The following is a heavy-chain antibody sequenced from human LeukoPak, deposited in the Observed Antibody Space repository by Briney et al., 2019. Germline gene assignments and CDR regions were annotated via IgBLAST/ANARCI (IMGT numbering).Heavy chain of an antibody. D-gene: IGHD2-2*01. CDR3: ARAPDARIVVVPAAIGPWFDP. CDR2: IYHSRST. Sequence: SETLSLTCAVSGFSISSGYYWGWIRQPPGKGLEWIGSIYHSRSTYYNPSLKSRVTISVDTSKNQFSLKLSSVTAADTAVYYCARAPDARIVVVPAAIGPWFDPWGQGTLVTVSS. V-gene: IGHV4-38-2*01. CDR1: GFSISSGYY. J-gene: IGHJ5*02.